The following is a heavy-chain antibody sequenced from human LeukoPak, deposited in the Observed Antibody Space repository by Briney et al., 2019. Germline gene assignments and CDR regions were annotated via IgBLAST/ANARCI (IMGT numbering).Heavy chain of an antibody. Sequence: GGSLRLSCAASGFTFSSYSMNWVRQAPGKGLEWVAHISSSSGVIYYADSVKGRFTISRDNANNSLYLQMNSLRVEDTAVYYCARGQFRLSDYDSSGFDYWGQGTLVTVSS. CDR2: ISSSSGVI. CDR1: GFTFSSYS. J-gene: IGHJ4*02. V-gene: IGHV3-48*01. CDR3: ARGQFRLSDYDSSGFDY. D-gene: IGHD3-22*01.